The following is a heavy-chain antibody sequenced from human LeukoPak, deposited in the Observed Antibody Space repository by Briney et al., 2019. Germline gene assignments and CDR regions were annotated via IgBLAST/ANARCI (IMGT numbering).Heavy chain of an antibody. Sequence: ASVKVSCKASGGTFSSYGISWVRQAPGQGLEWMGGIIPIFGTANYAQKFQGRVTITADKSTSTGYMELSSLRSEDTAVYYCARVAGYDAFDISGQGTMVTVSS. CDR3: ARVAGYDAFDI. CDR2: IIPIFGTA. D-gene: IGHD2-15*01. CDR1: GGTFSSYG. V-gene: IGHV1-69*06. J-gene: IGHJ3*02.